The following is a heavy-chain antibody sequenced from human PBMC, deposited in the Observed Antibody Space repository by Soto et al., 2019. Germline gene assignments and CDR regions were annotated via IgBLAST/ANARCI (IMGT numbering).Heavy chain of an antibody. Sequence: GGSLRLSCAASGFSFSSYAMSWVRQAPGKGLEWVSGISGSGGTTYYADSVKGRFTISRDNSKNTLYLQMNSLRAEDTAVYYCAKYPGLRVSNGRPSYFGYWGQGTLVTVSS. D-gene: IGHD2-8*01. J-gene: IGHJ4*02. CDR1: GFSFSSYA. CDR2: ISGSGGTT. CDR3: AKYPGLRVSNGRPSYFGY. V-gene: IGHV3-23*01.